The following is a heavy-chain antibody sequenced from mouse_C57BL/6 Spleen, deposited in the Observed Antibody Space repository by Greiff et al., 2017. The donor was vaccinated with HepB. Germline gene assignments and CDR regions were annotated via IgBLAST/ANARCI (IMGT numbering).Heavy chain of an antibody. Sequence: VQLQQPGAELVMPGASVKLSCKASGYTFTSYWMHWVKQRPGQGLEWIGEIDPSDSYTNYNQKFKGKSTLTVDKSSSTAYMQLSSLTSEDSAVYYCARGPDYYGSSYWYFDVWGTGTTVTVSS. CDR1: GYTFTSYW. J-gene: IGHJ1*03. D-gene: IGHD1-1*01. V-gene: IGHV1-69*01. CDR3: ARGPDYYGSSYWYFDV. CDR2: IDPSDSYT.